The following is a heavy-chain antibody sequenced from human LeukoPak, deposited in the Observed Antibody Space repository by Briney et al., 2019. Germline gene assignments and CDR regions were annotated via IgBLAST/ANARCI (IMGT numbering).Heavy chain of an antibody. CDR2: ISGSGVAT. V-gene: IGHV3-23*01. Sequence: PGGTLRLSCAASGFTFNTYVMTWVRQAPGQGLEWVSAISGSGVATYYADSVKGRFTVSRDNAKNSLYLQMNSLRAEDTAVYYCARAPYSSSWYGGFRYFDYWGQGTLVTVSS. CDR3: ARAPYSSSWYGGFRYFDY. D-gene: IGHD6-13*01. CDR1: GFTFNTYV. J-gene: IGHJ4*02.